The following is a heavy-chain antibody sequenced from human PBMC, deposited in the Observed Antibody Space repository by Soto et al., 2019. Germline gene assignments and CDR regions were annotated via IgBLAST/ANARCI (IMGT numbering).Heavy chain of an antibody. V-gene: IGHV5-51*01. D-gene: IGHD6-13*01. CDR3: ARTSAAGKYSYGMDV. J-gene: IGHJ6*02. CDR1: GYSFTSYW. CDR2: IYPGDSDT. Sequence: LGESLKISCKGSGYSFTSYWIGWVRQMPGKGLEWMGIIYPGDSDTRYSPSFQGQVTISADKSISTAYLQWSSLKASDTAMYYCARTSAAGKYSYGMDVWGQGTTVTVSS.